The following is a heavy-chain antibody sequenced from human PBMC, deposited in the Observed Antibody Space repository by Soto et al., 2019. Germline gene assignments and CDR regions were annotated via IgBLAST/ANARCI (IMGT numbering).Heavy chain of an antibody. J-gene: IGHJ4*02. D-gene: IGHD2-2*01. Sequence: QVQLQESGPGLVKPSQTLSLTCTVSGGSITSIGYYWSWIRQHPGEGLEWIGFTSNSGSTSYNPSLKSRVTLSVDTSSNQFSLNLKSVTAADTAVYYCARGGGSTKVDYWGQGTLVTVSP. V-gene: IGHV4-31*03. CDR3: ARGGGSTKVDY. CDR2: TSNSGST. CDR1: GGSITSIGYY.